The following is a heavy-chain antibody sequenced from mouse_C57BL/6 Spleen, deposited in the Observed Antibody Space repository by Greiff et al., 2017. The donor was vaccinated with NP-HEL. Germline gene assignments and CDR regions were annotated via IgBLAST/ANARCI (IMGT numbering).Heavy chain of an antibody. J-gene: IGHJ2*01. Sequence: VQLVESGAELVKPGASVKISCKASGYAFSSYWMNWVKQRPGKGLEWIGQIYPGDGDTNYNGKFKGKATLTADKSSSTAYMQLSSLTSEDSAVYFCAREDGSSYEVDYWGQGTTLTVSS. CDR2: IYPGDGDT. CDR1: GYAFSSYW. CDR3: AREDGSSYEVDY. D-gene: IGHD1-1*01. V-gene: IGHV1-80*01.